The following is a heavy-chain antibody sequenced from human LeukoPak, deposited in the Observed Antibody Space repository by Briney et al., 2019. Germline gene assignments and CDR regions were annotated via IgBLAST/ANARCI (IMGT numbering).Heavy chain of an antibody. CDR3: GRDPNGDYIRVLDFQR. CDR1: GFTFSSYA. J-gene: IGHJ1*01. V-gene: IGHV3-23*01. Sequence: GGSLRLSCAASGFTFSSYAMSWVRQAPGKGLEWVSAITAGSSTKKYADSVKDRFTISRDNSKDTLYLQMTSLRDEDTAVYYCGRDPNGDYIRVLDFQRWGRGTLVTVSS. D-gene: IGHD4-17*01. CDR2: ITAGSSTK.